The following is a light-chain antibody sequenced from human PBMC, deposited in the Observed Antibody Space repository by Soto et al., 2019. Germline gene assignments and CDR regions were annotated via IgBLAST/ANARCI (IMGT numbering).Light chain of an antibody. J-gene: IGLJ1*01. V-gene: IGLV2-11*01. CDR2: DVT. CDR1: SSDVGTYKY. Sequence: LTQPRSVSGSPGQSVTIPCTGTSSDVGTYKYVSWYQNQPGTAPKLIIYDVTKRPSGVPDRFSGSKSGDTASLTISGLQAEDEADYYCCSYAGSYTYVFGTGTKVTVL. CDR3: CSYAGSYTYV.